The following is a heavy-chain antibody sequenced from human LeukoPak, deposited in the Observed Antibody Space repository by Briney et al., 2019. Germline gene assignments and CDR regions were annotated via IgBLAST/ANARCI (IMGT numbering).Heavy chain of an antibody. CDR2: IYPGDSDT. V-gene: IGHV5-51*01. CDR1: GYSFTSYW. D-gene: IGHD3-10*01. Sequence: GESLKISCKGSGYSFTSYWIGWVRQMPGKGLEWMGIIYPGDSDTRYSPSFQGQVTISADKSISTAYLQWSSLKASDTAMYYCAGHMRGGYYGSGSYYWFDPWGQGTLVTVSS. CDR3: AGHMRGGYYGSGSYYWFDP. J-gene: IGHJ5*02.